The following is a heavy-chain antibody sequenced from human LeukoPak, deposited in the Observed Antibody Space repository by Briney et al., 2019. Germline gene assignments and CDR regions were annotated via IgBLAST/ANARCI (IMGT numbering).Heavy chain of an antibody. CDR3: AKEYTGTFSPFPSYFDN. CDR1: GFTFSSYA. Sequence: GGSLRLSCAASGFTFSSYAMHWVRQAPGKGLEWVAVISYDGSNKYYADSVKGRFTISRDNSKNTLYLQMNSLRAEDAAIYYCAKEYTGTFSPFPSYFDNWGQGTLVTVSS. J-gene: IGHJ4*02. D-gene: IGHD1-26*01. CDR2: ISYDGSNK. V-gene: IGHV3-30*04.